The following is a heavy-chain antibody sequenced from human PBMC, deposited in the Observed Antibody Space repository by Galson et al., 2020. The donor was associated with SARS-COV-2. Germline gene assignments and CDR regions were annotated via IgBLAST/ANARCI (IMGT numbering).Heavy chain of an antibody. D-gene: IGHD6-19*01. CDR1: GFTFSSYD. Sequence: GGSLRLSCAASGFTFSSYDMHWVRQATGKGLEWVSAIGTAGDTYYPASVKDRFTISRENAKNSLYLQMNSLRAGDTAVYYCARALTYSSGWYGIGYWGQGTLVTMSS. CDR3: ARALTYSSGWYGIGY. V-gene: IGHV3-13*01. CDR2: IGTAGDT. J-gene: IGHJ4*02.